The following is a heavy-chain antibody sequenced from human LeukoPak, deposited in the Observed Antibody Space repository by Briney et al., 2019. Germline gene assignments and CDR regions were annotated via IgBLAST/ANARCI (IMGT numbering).Heavy chain of an antibody. J-gene: IGHJ6*02. CDR1: GYTFSNYG. Sequence: GASVKVSCKASGYTFSNYGIGWVRQAPGQGLEWMGWISANNGNTNYALKFQGRVTMTRNTSISTAYMELSSLRSEDTAVYYCARMIYGMDVWGQGTTVTVSS. D-gene: IGHD3-16*01. CDR3: ARMIYGMDV. CDR2: ISANNGNT. V-gene: IGHV1-18*01.